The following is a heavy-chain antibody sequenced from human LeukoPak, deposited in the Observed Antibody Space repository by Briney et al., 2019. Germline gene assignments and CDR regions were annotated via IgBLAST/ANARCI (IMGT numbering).Heavy chain of an antibody. D-gene: IGHD3-22*01. Sequence: ASVKVSCKASGYTFTGYYMHWVRQAPGQGLEWMGWINPNSGGTNYAQKFQERVTITRDMSTSTAYMELSSLRSEDTAVYYCAADPSRRDSSVSIDYWGQGTLVTVSS. CDR2: INPNSGGT. CDR1: GYTFTGYY. J-gene: IGHJ4*02. CDR3: AADPSRRDSSVSIDY. V-gene: IGHV1-2*02.